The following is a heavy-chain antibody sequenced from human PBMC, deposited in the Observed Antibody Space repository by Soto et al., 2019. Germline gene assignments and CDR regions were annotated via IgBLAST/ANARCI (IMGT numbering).Heavy chain of an antibody. CDR1: GVSFSDYS. J-gene: IGHJ4*02. Sequence: PGGSLRLSCVVSGVSFSDYSTNWVRQAPGKGLEWVSLITGNSEYKYYAGSVKGRFTVSRDNAKNSLYLQMNSLTVEDTAVYYCARSGELLQTFDSWGQGTLVTVSS. V-gene: IGHV3-21*06. D-gene: IGHD1-26*01. CDR2: ITGNSEYK. CDR3: ARSGELLQTFDS.